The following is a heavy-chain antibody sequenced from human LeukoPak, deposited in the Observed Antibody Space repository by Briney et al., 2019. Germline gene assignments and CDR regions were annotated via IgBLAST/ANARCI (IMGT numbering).Heavy chain of an antibody. CDR1: GFTFSSYG. D-gene: IGHD3-22*01. J-gene: IGHJ4*02. CDR3: ARVLHKRNYDSSVYYGY. V-gene: IGHV3-48*01. CDR2: ISSSSSTI. Sequence: PGGSLRLSCPASGFTFSSYGMHWVRQAPGKGLEGVSYISSSSSTIYYADSVKGRFTISRDNAKNSLYLQMNSLRAEDTAVYYCARVLHKRNYDSSVYYGYWGQGTLVTVSS.